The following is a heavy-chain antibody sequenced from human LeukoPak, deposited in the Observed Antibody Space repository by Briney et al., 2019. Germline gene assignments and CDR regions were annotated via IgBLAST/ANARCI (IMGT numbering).Heavy chain of an antibody. CDR1: GFTFSSYW. V-gene: IGHV3-7*01. D-gene: IGHD6-19*01. Sequence: GGSLRLSCAASGFTFSSYWMTWVRQAPGRGLDCVANIKEDGSDKYYVDSVKGRFTISRDNAKNSMYLQMNSLRAEDTAVYYCVRASRGSDYWGQGTLVTVSS. CDR2: IKEDGSDK. CDR3: VRASRGSDY. J-gene: IGHJ4*02.